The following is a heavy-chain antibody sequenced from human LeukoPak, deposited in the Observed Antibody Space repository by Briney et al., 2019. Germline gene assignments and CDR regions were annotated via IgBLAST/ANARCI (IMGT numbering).Heavy chain of an antibody. CDR1: GFNFGTST. D-gene: IGHD2-15*01. CDR3: LRGDTRDY. Sequence: GGSLRLSCAGSGFNFGTSTMTWARQAPGKGLEWVSSISDDGRDTHYSDSVRGRFTISRDNAETSLYLQMNSLRAEDTAIYFCLRGDTRDYWGQGTVVTVSS. CDR2: ISDDGRDT. V-gene: IGHV3-21*01. J-gene: IGHJ4*02.